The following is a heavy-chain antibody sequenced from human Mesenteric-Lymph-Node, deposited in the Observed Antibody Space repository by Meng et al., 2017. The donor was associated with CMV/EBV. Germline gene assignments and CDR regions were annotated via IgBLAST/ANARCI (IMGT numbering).Heavy chain of an antibody. Sequence: LVESGVGLVQPGWSLSLSCDASGFNVRDNYMSWVRQAPGKGLEWVCIIYRGDNTYYIDSVKDRFTVSRDNSKNTMYLQMNSLRVEDTAVYYCTGDSVSNPNLDYWGQGTLVTVSS. CDR2: IYRGDNT. CDR3: TGDSVSNPNLDY. V-gene: IGHV3-66*01. D-gene: IGHD3-10*01. CDR1: GFNVRDNY. J-gene: IGHJ4*02.